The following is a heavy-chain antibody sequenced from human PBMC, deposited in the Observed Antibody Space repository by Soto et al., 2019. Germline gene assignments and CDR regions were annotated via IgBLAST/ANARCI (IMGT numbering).Heavy chain of an antibody. Sequence: VGSLRLSCAASEFTFSNYWMTWVRQAPGKGLEWVANINPDGTIKYYVESLKDRFTISRDNAKNSLYLQMNSLRAEDTAVYYCARWLSGSYMAWGQGTLVPVSP. CDR3: ARWLSGSYMA. J-gene: IGHJ5*02. V-gene: IGHV3-7*03. CDR1: EFTFSNYW. CDR2: INPDGTIK. D-gene: IGHD1-26*01.